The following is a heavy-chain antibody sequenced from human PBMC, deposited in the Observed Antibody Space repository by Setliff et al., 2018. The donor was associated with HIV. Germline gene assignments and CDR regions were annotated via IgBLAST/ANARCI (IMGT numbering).Heavy chain of an antibody. CDR2: ISDSGST. J-gene: IGHJ4*02. CDR3: ARRVVAAFTFDY. Sequence: NPSETLSLTCTVSGSSISYFYWNWIRQSPGKGLEWIGYISDSGSTNYNPSLKSRVTISLDTSNNQFSLKLSSVTAADTAVYYCARRVVAAFTFDYWGQGTLVTVSS. CDR1: GSSISYFY. V-gene: IGHV4-59*08. D-gene: IGHD2-15*01.